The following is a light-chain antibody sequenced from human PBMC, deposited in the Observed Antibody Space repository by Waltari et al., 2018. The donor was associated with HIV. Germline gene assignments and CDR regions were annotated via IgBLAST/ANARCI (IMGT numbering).Light chain of an antibody. J-gene: IGLJ2*01. CDR2: GNN. Sequence: QSVLTQPPSASGTPGQRVTISCSGSSSNIGSNFVYWYQQLPGTAPKLLIYGNNQRPLGVPDRFSGSKSGTSASLAISGLRSEDEAAYYCAAWDDSRVVFGGGTKLTVL. CDR1: SSNIGSNF. V-gene: IGLV1-47*01. CDR3: AAWDDSRVV.